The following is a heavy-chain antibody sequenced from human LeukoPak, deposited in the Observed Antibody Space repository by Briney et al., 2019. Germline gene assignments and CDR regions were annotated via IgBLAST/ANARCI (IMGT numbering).Heavy chain of an antibody. CDR2: IGGSGGST. CDR3: AKDRSSGWYDAFDI. Sequence: GGSLRLSCVASGFTFSSSAMNWVRQAPGEGLQWVSAIGGSGGSTYYADSVKGRFIISRDNSKNTLYLQMNSLRAEDTAVYYCAKDRSSGWYDAFDIWGQGTMVTVSS. V-gene: IGHV3-23*01. D-gene: IGHD6-19*01. CDR1: GFTFSSSA. J-gene: IGHJ3*02.